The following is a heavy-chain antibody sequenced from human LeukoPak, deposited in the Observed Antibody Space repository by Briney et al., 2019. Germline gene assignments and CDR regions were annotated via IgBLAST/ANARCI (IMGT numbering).Heavy chain of an antibody. CDR1: GGTLSSYA. CDR2: IIPMFGTA. J-gene: IGHJ6*03. D-gene: IGHD1-20*01. Sequence: SVKVSCKASGGTLSSYAFNWVRQAPGQGLEWMGGIIPMFGTATYAQNLQGRVTITTDESTTTTYMELSSLRAEETAVYYCARSPRITGSLDYYYYMDVWGKGTTVTVSS. CDR3: ARSPRITGSLDYYYYMDV. V-gene: IGHV1-69*05.